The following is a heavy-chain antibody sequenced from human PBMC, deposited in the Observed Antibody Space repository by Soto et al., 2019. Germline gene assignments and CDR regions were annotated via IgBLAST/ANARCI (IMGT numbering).Heavy chain of an antibody. J-gene: IGHJ4*02. V-gene: IGHV4-31*03. Sequence: QVQLQESGPGLVKPSQTLSLTCTVSGGSISSGGYYCSWIRQHPGKGLEWIGYIYYSGSTYYNPSLKSRVTISVDTSKNQCSLKLSSVTAADTAVYYCARAGTGGDPHPFDYWGQGTLVTVSS. CDR2: IYYSGST. CDR1: GGSISSGGYY. D-gene: IGHD4-17*01. CDR3: ARAGTGGDPHPFDY.